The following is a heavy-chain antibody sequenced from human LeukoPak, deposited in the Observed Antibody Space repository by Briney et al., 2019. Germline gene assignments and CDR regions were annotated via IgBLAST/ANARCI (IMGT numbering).Heavy chain of an antibody. D-gene: IGHD5-12*01. V-gene: IGHV3-23*01. CDR3: AKRSDYGGYDYDLDY. CDR1: GFTFSSYA. CDR2: ITGSGGST. J-gene: IGHJ4*02. Sequence: GGSLRLSCAASGFTFSSYAMSWVRQAPGKGLEWVSVITGSGGSTYYADSVKGRFTISRDNSKNTLYLQMNSLRAEDTAVYYCAKRSDYGGYDYDLDYWGQGTLVTVSS.